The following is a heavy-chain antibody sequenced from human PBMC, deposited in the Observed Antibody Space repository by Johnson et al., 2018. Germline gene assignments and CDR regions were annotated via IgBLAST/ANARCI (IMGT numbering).Heavy chain of an antibody. J-gene: IGHJ3*02. D-gene: IGHD2-15*01. Sequence: QVQLVQSGGGLVKPGGSLRLSCAASGFTFTDYYMSWIRQAPGKGLECVSYISSSGNSIHYADSVKGRFTISRDNAKNSLYLQMKSLRPEDTAVYSCAGDVGGNDAFDIGGQGTMVTGSS. CDR3: AGDVGGNDAFDI. V-gene: IGHV3-11*01. CDR2: ISSSGNSI. CDR1: GFTFTDYY.